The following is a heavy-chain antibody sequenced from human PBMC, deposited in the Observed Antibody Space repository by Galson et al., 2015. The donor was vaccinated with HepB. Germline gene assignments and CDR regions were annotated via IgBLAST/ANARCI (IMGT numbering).Heavy chain of an antibody. CDR2: IIPILGIA. Sequence: SVKVSCKASGGTFSSYTISWVRQAPGQGLEWIGRIIPILGIANYAQKFQGRVTITADKSTSTAYMELSSLRSDDTAVYYCARDLGNYYDSSPTPDYWGQGTLVTVSS. D-gene: IGHD3-22*01. CDR1: GGTFSSYT. CDR3: ARDLGNYYDSSPTPDY. J-gene: IGHJ4*02. V-gene: IGHV1-69*04.